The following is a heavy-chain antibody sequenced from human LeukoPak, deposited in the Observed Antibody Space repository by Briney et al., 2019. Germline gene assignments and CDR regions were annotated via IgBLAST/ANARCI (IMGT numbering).Heavy chain of an antibody. J-gene: IGHJ3*02. Sequence: PGGSLRLSCAASGFTFSSYAMSWVRQAPGKGLEWVSTFSGSGGNTYYADSVKGRFTISRDNSKNTLYLQMNSLRAEDTAVCYCAKDRTYGSGSYYTPDAFDIWGQGTMVTVSS. CDR1: GFTFSSYA. V-gene: IGHV3-23*01. CDR3: AKDRTYGSGSYYTPDAFDI. CDR2: FSGSGGNT. D-gene: IGHD3-10*01.